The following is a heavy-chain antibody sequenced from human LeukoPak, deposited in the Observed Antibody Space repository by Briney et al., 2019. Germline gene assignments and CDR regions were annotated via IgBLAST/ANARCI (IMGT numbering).Heavy chain of an antibody. CDR3: ARLARLNYYDSSGYYDY. CDR2: IWSDGSNK. Sequence: GGSLRLSCAASGFTFSSYGMHWVRQAAGKGLEWVAVIWSDGSNKYYADSVKGRFTISRDNSKNTLYLQMNSLRAEDTAVYYCARLARLNYYDSSGYYDYWGQGTLVTVSS. J-gene: IGHJ4*02. V-gene: IGHV3-33*01. D-gene: IGHD3-22*01. CDR1: GFTFSSYG.